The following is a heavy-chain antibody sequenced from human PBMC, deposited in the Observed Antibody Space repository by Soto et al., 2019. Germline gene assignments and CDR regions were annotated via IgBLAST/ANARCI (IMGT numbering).Heavy chain of an antibody. CDR2: IVVGSGNT. D-gene: IGHD5-12*01. CDR3: AAGEKRWLQSEYFQH. Sequence: GASVKVSCKDSVFTYASSAGQWVRQARGQRLEWIGWIVVGSGNTNYAQKFQERVTITRDMSTSTAYMELSSLRSEDTAVYYCAAGEKRWLQSEYFQHWGQGTLVTVSS. CDR1: VFTYASSA. J-gene: IGHJ1*01. V-gene: IGHV1-58*01.